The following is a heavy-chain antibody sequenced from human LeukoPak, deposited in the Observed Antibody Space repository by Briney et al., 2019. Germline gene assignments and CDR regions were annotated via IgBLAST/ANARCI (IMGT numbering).Heavy chain of an antibody. V-gene: IGHV5-51*01. CDR3: ARGNYDSSGLACYFDY. D-gene: IGHD3-22*01. CDR1: GYSFTSYW. J-gene: IGHJ4*02. Sequence: GESLKISCKGSGYSFTSYWIGWVRQMPGKGLEWMGIIYPGDSDTRYGPSFQGQVTISADKSISTAYLQWSSLKASDTAMYYCARGNYDSSGLACYFDYWGQGTLVTVSS. CDR2: IYPGDSDT.